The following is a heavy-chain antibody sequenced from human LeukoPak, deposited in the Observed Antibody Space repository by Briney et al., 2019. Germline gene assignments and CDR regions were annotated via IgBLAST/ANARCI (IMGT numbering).Heavy chain of an antibody. Sequence: SETLSLTCTVSSDSVTSYYWTWIRQPPGKGLEWIGYTHRNGDTKNNPSLKSRLAMSVDTSKNQISLKLTSVTAADTALYYCARQPSGTAAFDIWGQGTMVTVSS. D-gene: IGHD1-14*01. V-gene: IGHV4-59*08. J-gene: IGHJ3*02. CDR1: SDSVTSYY. CDR2: THRNGDT. CDR3: ARQPSGTAAFDI.